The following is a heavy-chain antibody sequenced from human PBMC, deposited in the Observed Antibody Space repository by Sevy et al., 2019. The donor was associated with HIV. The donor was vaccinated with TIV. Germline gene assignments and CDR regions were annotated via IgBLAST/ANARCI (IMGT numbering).Heavy chain of an antibody. Sequence: SETLSLTCTVSGGSISSYYWSWIRQPPGKGLEWIGYIYYSGSTNYNPSLKSRVTISVDTSKNQFSLKLSSVTAADTAVYYCARDQQLARGVFDYWGQGTLVTVSS. CDR1: GGSISSYY. D-gene: IGHD6-13*01. CDR3: ARDQQLARGVFDY. CDR2: IYYSGST. J-gene: IGHJ4*02. V-gene: IGHV4-59*13.